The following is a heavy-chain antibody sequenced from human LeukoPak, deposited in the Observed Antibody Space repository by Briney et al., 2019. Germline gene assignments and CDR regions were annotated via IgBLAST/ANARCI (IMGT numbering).Heavy chain of an antibody. D-gene: IGHD2-2*01. V-gene: IGHV1-69*01. J-gene: IGHJ4*02. CDR1: GGTFSSYA. CDR3: ARDPGSTTPLARG. CDR2: IIPIFGTA. Sequence: VASVKVSCKASGGTFSSYAISWVRQAPGQGLEWMGGIIPIFGTANYAQKFQGRVTITADESTSTAYMELSSLRSEDTAVYYCARDPGSTTPLARGWGQGTLVTVSS.